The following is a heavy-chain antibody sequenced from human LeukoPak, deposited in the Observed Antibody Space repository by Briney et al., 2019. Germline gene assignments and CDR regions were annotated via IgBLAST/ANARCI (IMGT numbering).Heavy chain of an antibody. V-gene: IGHV4-39*07. Sequence: SETLSLTCTVSGCSISSSSYSWGWFRQPPGKGLEWLVSIYYSGSTYYHPSLKSQVTITVDTSKNQFSQKLSSVTAAGTAVYYCAPSDYYGSGALGYWGQGTLVTVPS. D-gene: IGHD3-10*01. CDR3: APSDYYGSGALGY. CDR1: GCSISSSSYS. J-gene: IGHJ4*02. CDR2: IYYSGST.